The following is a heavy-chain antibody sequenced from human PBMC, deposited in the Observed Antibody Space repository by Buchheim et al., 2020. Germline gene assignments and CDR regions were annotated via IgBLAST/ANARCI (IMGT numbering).Heavy chain of an antibody. V-gene: IGHV3-7*01. CDR3: GRAVGSISAL. CDR1: GFTLSDYW. D-gene: IGHD6-13*01. J-gene: IGHJ4*02. CDR2: TKQDGSEA. Sequence: EVQLVESGGGLVQPGGSLRLSCAASGFTLSDYWMDWVRQAPGKGLEWVANTKQDGSEAYYVDSVKGRFTVSRDNAKNLVSLQMNSLRAEDTAVYYCGRAVGSISALWGQGTL.